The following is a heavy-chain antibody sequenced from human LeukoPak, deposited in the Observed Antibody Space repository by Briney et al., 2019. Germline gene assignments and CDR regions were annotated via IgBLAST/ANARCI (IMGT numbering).Heavy chain of an antibody. CDR1: GGSISSYY. CDR3: ASGKFTYYYDSSGSSGAFDI. Sequence: SETLSLTCTVSGGSISSYYWSWIRQPPGKGLEWIGYIYYSGSTNYNPSLKSRVTISVDTSKNQFSLKLSSVTAADTAVYYCASGKFTYYYDSSGSSGAFDIWGQGTMVTVSS. V-gene: IGHV4-59*01. J-gene: IGHJ3*02. D-gene: IGHD3-22*01. CDR2: IYYSGST.